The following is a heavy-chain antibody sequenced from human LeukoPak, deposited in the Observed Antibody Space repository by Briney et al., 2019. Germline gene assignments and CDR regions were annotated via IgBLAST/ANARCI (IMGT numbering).Heavy chain of an antibody. D-gene: IGHD3-22*01. V-gene: IGHV3-23*01. CDR2: ISNDGGGT. J-gene: IGHJ5*02. CDR1: GFIFKNFG. Sequence: GGSLRLSCTASGFIFKNFGLMWVREAPGKGLEWVSAISNDGGGTTYADFVKGRFTISRDNSKNTLFLQMNSLRAEDTALYYCAKGSSGYFADLWGQGTLVTVSS. CDR3: AKGSSGYFADL.